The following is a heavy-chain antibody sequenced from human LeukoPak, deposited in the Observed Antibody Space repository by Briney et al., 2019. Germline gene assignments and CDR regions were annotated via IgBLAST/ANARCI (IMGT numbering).Heavy chain of an antibody. CDR2: IYSGGST. CDR1: GITVSSIY. CDR3: VRDMVPNGLNNWFDP. D-gene: IGHD4/OR15-4a*01. J-gene: IGHJ5*02. V-gene: IGHV3-66*02. Sequence: GGSLRLSCAASGITVSSIYMSWVRQAPGKGLEWVSVIYSGGSTYYSDSVKGRFTISRDNSKNTLYLQMDSLRAEDTAVYYCVRDMVPNGLNNWFDPWGQGTLVTVSS.